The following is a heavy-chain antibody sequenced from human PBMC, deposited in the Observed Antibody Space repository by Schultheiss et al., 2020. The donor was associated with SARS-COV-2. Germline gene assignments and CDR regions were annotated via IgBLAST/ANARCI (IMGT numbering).Heavy chain of an antibody. V-gene: IGHV4-38-2*02. CDR2: INHSGST. J-gene: IGHJ6*02. CDR1: GYSISSGYY. Sequence: SETLSLTCTVSGYSISSGYYWGWIRQPPGKGLEWIGEINHSGSTNYNPSLKSRVTISVDTSKNQFSLKLSSVTAADTAVYYCSHYYDSSGYYLYGMDVWGQGTTVTVSS. CDR3: SHYYDSSGYYLYGMDV. D-gene: IGHD3-22*01.